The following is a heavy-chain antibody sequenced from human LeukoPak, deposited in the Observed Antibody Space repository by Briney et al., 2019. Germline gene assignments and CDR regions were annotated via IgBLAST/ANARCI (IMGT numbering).Heavy chain of an antibody. CDR2: IFHSGST. CDR1: GYSISSGYY. Sequence: SETLSLTCTVSGYSISSGYYWGWIRQPPGKGLEWIGSIFHSGSTYYNPSLKSRVTISVDTSKNQFSLKLTSVTAADTAVYYCARSWFSTGPADYWGQGTLVTVSS. V-gene: IGHV4-38-2*02. J-gene: IGHJ4*02. D-gene: IGHD6-13*01. CDR3: ARSWFSTGPADY.